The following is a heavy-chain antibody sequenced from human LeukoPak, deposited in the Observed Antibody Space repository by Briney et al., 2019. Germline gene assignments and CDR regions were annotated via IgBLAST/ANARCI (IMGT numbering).Heavy chain of an antibody. CDR2: IKHDGSEK. CDR1: GFTFSSYW. J-gene: IGHJ6*02. D-gene: IGHD3-3*01. V-gene: IGHV3-7*03. Sequence: GGSLRLSCAASGFTFSSYWMSWVRQAPGKGLEWVANIKHDGSEKYYVDSVKGRFTISRDNAKNSLYLQMNSLRAEDTAVYYCARDLVTIFGVAYYYYGMDVWGQGTTVTVSS. CDR3: ARDLVTIFGVAYYYYGMDV.